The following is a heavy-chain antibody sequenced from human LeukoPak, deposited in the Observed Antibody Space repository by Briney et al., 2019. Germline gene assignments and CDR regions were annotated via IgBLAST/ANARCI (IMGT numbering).Heavy chain of an antibody. CDR1: GGSNSNSNW. D-gene: IGHD6-13*01. Sequence: SETLSLTCAVSGGSNSNSNWWSWVRQPPGKGLEWIGEIYHSGSTNYNPSLKSRVTISVDKSKNQFSLKLSSVTAADTAVYYCARWLAATGVYWYFDLWGRGTLVTVSS. J-gene: IGHJ2*01. CDR3: ARWLAATGVYWYFDL. V-gene: IGHV4-4*02. CDR2: IYHSGST.